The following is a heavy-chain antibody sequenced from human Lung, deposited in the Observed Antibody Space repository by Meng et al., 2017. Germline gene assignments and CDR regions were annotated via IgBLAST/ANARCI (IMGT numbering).Heavy chain of an antibody. CDR3: ARDKPPNDV. CDR2: MSFDGAQI. V-gene: IGHV3-30*01. Sequence: QVELVEAGGGVVQPGGSLRLSCAASGFTFNTYAMHWVRQAPGKGLGWVSLMSFDGAQIYYSDSVGGRFTISRDNSKNTLYLQMNSLRAEDTAVYYCARDKPPNDVWGRGTLVTVSS. J-gene: IGHJ2*01. CDR1: GFTFNTYA.